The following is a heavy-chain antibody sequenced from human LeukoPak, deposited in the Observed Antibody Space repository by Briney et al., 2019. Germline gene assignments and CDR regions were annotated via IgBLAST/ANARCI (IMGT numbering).Heavy chain of an antibody. V-gene: IGHV3-30*02. CDR3: ANDGDTMSGTYYYDMDV. J-gene: IGHJ6*03. Sequence: EGSLSLSCAASGFTFSSYGMHWLRQAPGKGLEGVAFIRYDGSNKYYADSVKGRFTISRDNSNNTLYLQMNSLRGEDTAVYYCANDGDTMSGTYYYDMDVWGKGTTVTIS. CDR2: IRYDGSNK. D-gene: IGHD1-26*01. CDR1: GFTFSSYG.